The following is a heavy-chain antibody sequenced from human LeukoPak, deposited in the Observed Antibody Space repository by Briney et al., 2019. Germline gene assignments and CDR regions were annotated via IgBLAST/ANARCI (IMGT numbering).Heavy chain of an antibody. CDR2: IKNDGRTT. D-gene: IGHD1-26*01. V-gene: IGHV3-74*01. CDR1: GFTFSSYW. J-gene: IGHJ3*02. Sequence: PGGSLRLSCAASGFTFSSYWMQWVSQPPGKGLVWVSRIKNDGRTTGYADSVKGRFTISRDNAKNTLYLQMNSLRAEDTAVYYCARGGSPPEALGDAFDIWGQGTMVTVSS. CDR3: ARGGSPPEALGDAFDI.